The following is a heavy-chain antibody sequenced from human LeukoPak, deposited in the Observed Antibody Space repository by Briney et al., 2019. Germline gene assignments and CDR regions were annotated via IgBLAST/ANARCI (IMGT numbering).Heavy chain of an antibody. Sequence: PSETLSLTCTVSGGSISSYYWSWIRQPAGKGLEWIGRIYTSGSTNYNPSLKSRVTMSLDTSKNQFSLKLSSVTAADTAVYYCARNDYGDHGGPAEYFQHWGQGTLVTVSS. CDR3: ARNDYGDHGGPAEYFQH. V-gene: IGHV4-4*07. CDR2: IYTSGST. CDR1: GGSISSYY. J-gene: IGHJ1*01. D-gene: IGHD4-17*01.